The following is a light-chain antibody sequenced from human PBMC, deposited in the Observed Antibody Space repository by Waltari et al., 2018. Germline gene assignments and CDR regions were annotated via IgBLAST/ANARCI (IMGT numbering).Light chain of an antibody. CDR3: QQYNNWAPGT. CDR1: QRVSSN. Sequence: EIVMTQSPATLSVSPGERATLSCRASQRVSSNLSWYQQQPGQAPRILIYGAATRATGIPATFSGSGSGTEFTLTISSLQSEDYAVYYCQQYNNWAPGTFGQGTKVEIK. J-gene: IGKJ1*01. CDR2: GAA. V-gene: IGKV3-15*01.